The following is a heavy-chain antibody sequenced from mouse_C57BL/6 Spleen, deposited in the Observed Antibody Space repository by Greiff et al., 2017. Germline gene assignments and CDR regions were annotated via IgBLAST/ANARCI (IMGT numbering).Heavy chain of an antibody. J-gene: IGHJ3*01. CDR1: GYTFTSYW. V-gene: IGHV1-61*01. CDR2: IYPSDSET. Sequence: QVQLQQPGAELVRPGSSVKLSCKASGYTFTSYWMDWVKQRPGQGLEWIGNIYPSDSETHYNQKFKDKATLTVDKSSSTAYMQLSSLTSEDSAVYNCARNDNSNYGFAYWGQGTLVTVSA. CDR3: ARNDNSNYGFAY. D-gene: IGHD2-5*01.